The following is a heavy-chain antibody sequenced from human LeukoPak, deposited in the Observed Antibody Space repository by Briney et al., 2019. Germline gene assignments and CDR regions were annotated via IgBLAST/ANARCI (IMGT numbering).Heavy chain of an antibody. J-gene: IGHJ3*02. V-gene: IGHV4-34*01. CDR1: GGSFSGYY. Sequence: SETLSLTCAGYGGSFSGYYWSWIRQPPGKGLEWIGEINHSGSTNYNPSLKSRVTISVDTSKNQFSLKLSSVTAADTAVYYCARSLQGNPTYDAFDIWGQGTMVTVSS. CDR2: INHSGST. D-gene: IGHD4-23*01. CDR3: ARSLQGNPTYDAFDI.